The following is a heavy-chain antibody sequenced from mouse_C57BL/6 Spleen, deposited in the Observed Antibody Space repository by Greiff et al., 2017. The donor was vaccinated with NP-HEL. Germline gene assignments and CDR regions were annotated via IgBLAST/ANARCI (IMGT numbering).Heavy chain of an antibody. D-gene: IGHD3-1*01. CDR3: ARNYLPARSYAMDY. V-gene: IGHV2-9-1*01. J-gene: IGHJ4*01. CDR1: GFSLTSYA. CDR2: IWTGGGT. Sequence: VKLQESGPGLVAPSQSLSITCTVSGFSLTSYAISWVRQPPGKGLEWLGVIWTGGGTNYNSALKSRLSISKDNSKSQVFLKMNSLQTDDTARYYCARNYLPARSYAMDYWGQGTSVTVSS.